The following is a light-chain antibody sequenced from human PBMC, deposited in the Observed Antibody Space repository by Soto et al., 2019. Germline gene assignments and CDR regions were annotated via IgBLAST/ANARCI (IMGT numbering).Light chain of an antibody. Sequence: LVMTKSTGTLSLSPGERASLPCRASQSFNSIYLACYQQTPGQAPRLIIYGASIRATGIPARFSSSGSGTALTLTISSLQSEDFAVYYCQQYNNWPLITFGQGTRVEIK. CDR3: QQYNNWPLIT. CDR2: GAS. CDR1: QSFNSIY. V-gene: IGKV3-15*01. J-gene: IGKJ5*01.